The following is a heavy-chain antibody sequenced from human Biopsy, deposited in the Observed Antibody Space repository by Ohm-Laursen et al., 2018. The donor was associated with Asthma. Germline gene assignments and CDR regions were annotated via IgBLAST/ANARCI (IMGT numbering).Heavy chain of an antibody. V-gene: IGHV7-4-1*02. CDR2: INTNSGTP. D-gene: IGHD3-22*01. CDR3: ARMISYYHEMRAPFFDY. CDR1: GYTFNSVA. J-gene: IGHJ4*02. Sequence: ASVKVSCKASGYTFNSVAVMWVRQAPGQGLEWMGWINTNSGTPTYVQGFSGRFVFSLDTSVNTAHLQISSLKAEDTAVYYCARMISYYHEMRAPFFDYWGQGTLVTVSS.